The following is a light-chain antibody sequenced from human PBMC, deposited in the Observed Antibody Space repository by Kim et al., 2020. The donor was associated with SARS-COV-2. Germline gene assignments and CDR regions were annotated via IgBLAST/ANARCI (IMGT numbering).Light chain of an antibody. CDR1: NIGSKS. J-gene: IGLJ3*02. CDR3: QVWDSSRV. CDR2: YDS. Sequence: VSVARGKTARITCGGNNIGSKSVHWYQQKPGQAPVLVIYYDSDRPSGIPERFSGSNSGNTATLTISRVEAGDEADYYCQVWDSSRVFGGGTQLTVL. V-gene: IGLV3-21*04.